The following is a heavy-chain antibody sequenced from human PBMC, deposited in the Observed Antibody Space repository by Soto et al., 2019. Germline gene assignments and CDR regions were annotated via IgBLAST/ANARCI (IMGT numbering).Heavy chain of an antibody. Sequence: GGSLRLSCAASGFTFSDYYMSWIRQAPGKGLEWVSYISSSGSTIYYADSVKGRFTISRENAKNSLYLQMNSLRAEDTAVYYCARVATIFRRFYYFDYWGQGTLVTVSS. D-gene: IGHD5-12*01. CDR2: ISSSGSTI. CDR1: GFTFSDYY. V-gene: IGHV3-11*01. J-gene: IGHJ4*02. CDR3: ARVATIFRRFYYFDY.